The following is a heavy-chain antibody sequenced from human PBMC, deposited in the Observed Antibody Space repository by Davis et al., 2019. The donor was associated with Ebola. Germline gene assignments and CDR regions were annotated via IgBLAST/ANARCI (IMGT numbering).Heavy chain of an antibody. D-gene: IGHD3-10*01. CDR2: ISSSSSYI. CDR1: GFTFSSYN. V-gene: IGHV3-21*01. CDR3: ARDRAQGFGDLPY. Sequence: GGSLRLSCAASGFTFSSYNMNWVRQAPGKGLEWVSSISSSSSYIYYADSVKGRFTISRDNAKNSLYLQMNSLRAEDTAVYYCARDRAQGFGDLPYWGQGTTVTVSS. J-gene: IGHJ6*02.